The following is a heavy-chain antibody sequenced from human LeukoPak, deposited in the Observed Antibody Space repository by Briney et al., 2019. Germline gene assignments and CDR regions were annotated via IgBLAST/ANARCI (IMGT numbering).Heavy chain of an antibody. CDR2: INPNSGGT. CDR3: ARGRTYYYDSSGYYYYFDY. CDR1: GYTFTGYY. Sequence: ASVKVFCKASGYTFTGYYMHWVRQAPGQGLEWMGRINPNSGGTNYAQKFQGRVTMTRDTSISTAYMELSRLRSDDTAVYYCARGRTYYYDSSGYYYYFDYWGQGTLVTISS. V-gene: IGHV1-2*06. D-gene: IGHD3-22*01. J-gene: IGHJ4*02.